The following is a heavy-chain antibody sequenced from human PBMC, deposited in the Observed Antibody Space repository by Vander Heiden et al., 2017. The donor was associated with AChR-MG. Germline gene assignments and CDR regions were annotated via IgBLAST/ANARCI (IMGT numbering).Heavy chain of an antibody. D-gene: IGHD2-15*01. CDR3: ARGDYCSGGSCYSPYYYYYMDV. V-gene: IGHV3-21*01. Sequence: EVQLVESGGGLVKPGGSLRLSCAASGFTFSSYSMNWVRQAPGKGLEWVSSISSSSSYIYYADSVKGRFTISRDNAKNSLYLQMNSLRAEDTAVYYCARGDYCSGGSCYSPYYYYYMDVWGKGTTVTVSS. J-gene: IGHJ6*03. CDR2: ISSSSSYI. CDR1: GFTFSSYS.